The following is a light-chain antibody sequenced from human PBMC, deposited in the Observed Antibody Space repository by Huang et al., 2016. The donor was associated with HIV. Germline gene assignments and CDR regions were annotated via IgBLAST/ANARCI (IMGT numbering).Light chain of an antibody. V-gene: IGKV1-39*01. CDR1: QNINRY. CDR2: GAS. J-gene: IGKJ2*01. CDR3: QQSAVTPRT. Sequence: DIQITQSPSARSASVGDRVIITCRARQNINRYLNWYQQQPGKAPKLLISGASKLQSGVPSSFSGSGSGTHFTLAISSLSPEDSATYYCQQSAVTPRTFGQGTKLEI.